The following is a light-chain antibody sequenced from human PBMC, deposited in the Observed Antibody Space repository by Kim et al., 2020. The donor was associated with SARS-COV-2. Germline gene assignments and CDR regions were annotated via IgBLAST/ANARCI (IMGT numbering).Light chain of an antibody. CDR1: SSNIGSNN. CDR3: AVWDDSLKQGV. J-gene: IGLJ3*02. Sequence: QSALTQPPSASGTPGQRVTISCSGSSSNIGSNNVVWYQQLPGAAPNLLIYSNNQRPSGIPDRFSGSWSGTSASLAISGLQSGDEADYYCAVWDDSLKQGVFGGGTQLTVL. CDR2: SNN. V-gene: IGLV1-44*01.